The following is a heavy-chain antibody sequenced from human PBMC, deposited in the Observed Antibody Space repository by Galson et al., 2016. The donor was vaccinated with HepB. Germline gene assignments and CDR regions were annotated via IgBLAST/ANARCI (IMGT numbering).Heavy chain of an antibody. V-gene: IGHV1-46*01. CDR2: INPSGDFT. D-gene: IGHD1-1*01. CDR1: EYTFSSFH. Sequence: SVKVSCKASEYTFSSFHMHWVRQAPGQGLEWVGLINPSGDFTAYAPKFQGRVSTTRDKSTNTLYMDLSSLTPEDTAVYYCASETGTTVYSWGQGTLVTVSS. CDR3: ASETGTTVYS. J-gene: IGHJ4*02.